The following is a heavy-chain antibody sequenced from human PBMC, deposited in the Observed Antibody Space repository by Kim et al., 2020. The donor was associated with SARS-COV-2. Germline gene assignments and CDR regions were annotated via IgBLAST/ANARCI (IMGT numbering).Heavy chain of an antibody. V-gene: IGHV1-69*13. Sequence: SVKVSCKASGGTFSSYAISWVRQAPGQGLEWMGGIIPIFGTANYAQKFQGRVTITADESTSTAYMELSSLRSEDTAVYYCARSGPIRWWFDPWGQGTLVTVSS. J-gene: IGHJ5*02. CDR2: IIPIFGTA. D-gene: IGHD2-15*01. CDR3: ARSGPIRWWFDP. CDR1: GGTFSSYA.